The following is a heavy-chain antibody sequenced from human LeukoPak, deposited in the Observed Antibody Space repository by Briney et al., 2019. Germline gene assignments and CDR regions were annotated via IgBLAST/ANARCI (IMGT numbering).Heavy chain of an antibody. Sequence: SETLSLTCTVSGGSISSSSYYWGWIRQPPGKGLEWIGSIYYSGSTYYNPSLKSRVTISVDTSKNQFSLKLSSVTAADTAVYYCARDSSGVEYFQHWGQGTLVTVSS. CDR1: GGSISSSSYY. J-gene: IGHJ1*01. D-gene: IGHD6-19*01. CDR3: ARDSSGVEYFQH. V-gene: IGHV4-39*07. CDR2: IYYSGST.